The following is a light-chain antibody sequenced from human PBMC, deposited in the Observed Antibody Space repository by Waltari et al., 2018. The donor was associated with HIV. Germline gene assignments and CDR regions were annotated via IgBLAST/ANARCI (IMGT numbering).Light chain of an antibody. CDR1: SSNIGNTY. CDR3: GTWDSSLSAVV. Sequence: QSVLTQPPSVSAAPGQKVTIPCSGSSSNIGNTYVSWYQLLPGTAPKLLIYDNNKRPSGIPDRFSGSKSGTSATLGITGLQTGDEADYYCGTWDSSLSAVVFGTGTKVTVL. J-gene: IGLJ1*01. V-gene: IGLV1-51*01. CDR2: DNN.